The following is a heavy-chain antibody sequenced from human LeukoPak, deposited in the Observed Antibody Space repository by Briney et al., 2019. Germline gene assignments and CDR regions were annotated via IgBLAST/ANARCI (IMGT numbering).Heavy chain of an antibody. CDR3: ARSGDGCIPPPDY. CDR1: GFTFSSYA. V-gene: IGHV3-48*04. CDR2: ISSSGSTT. Sequence: GGSLRLSCAPSGFTFSSYAMSWVRQAPGEGLEWGSYISSSGSTTYYADSVKGRFTISRDNAKNSLYLQMNSLRAEDTAVYYCARSGDGCIPPPDYWGQGTLVTVSS. J-gene: IGHJ4*02. D-gene: IGHD5-24*01.